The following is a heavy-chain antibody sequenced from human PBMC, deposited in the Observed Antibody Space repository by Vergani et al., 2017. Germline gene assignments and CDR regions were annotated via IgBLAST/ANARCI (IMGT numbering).Heavy chain of an antibody. V-gene: IGHV4-61*02. J-gene: IGHJ4*02. Sequence: QVQLQESGPGLLKPSQTLSLTCTVSGGSINSHNYYWSWIRQPAGKGLEWIGRIHTRWITNYNPSLKSRVTMSEDTSKNRFSLNLTSVTAADTAVYSCARGSCLGGSCYKPLFDYWGQGILVTVSS. CDR1: GGSINSHNYY. CDR2: IHTRWIT. CDR3: ARGSCLGGSCYKPLFDY. D-gene: IGHD2-15*01.